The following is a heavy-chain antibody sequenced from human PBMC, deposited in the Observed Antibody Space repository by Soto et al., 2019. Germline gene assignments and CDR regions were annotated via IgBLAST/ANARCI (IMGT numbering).Heavy chain of an antibody. V-gene: IGHV4-39*01. CDR3: ARVDTAMVTWYYYYGMDV. CDR1: GGSISSSSYY. J-gene: IGHJ6*02. Sequence: SETLSLTCTVSGGSISSSSYYWGWIRQPPGKGLEWIGSIYYSGSTYYNPSLKSRVTISVDTSKNQFSLKLSSVTAADTAVYYCARVDTAMVTWYYYYGMDVWGQGTTVTVSS. CDR2: IYYSGST. D-gene: IGHD5-18*01.